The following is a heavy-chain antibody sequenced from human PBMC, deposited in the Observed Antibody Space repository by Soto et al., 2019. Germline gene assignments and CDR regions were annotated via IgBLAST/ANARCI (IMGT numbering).Heavy chain of an antibody. CDR1: GFTFSSYA. J-gene: IGHJ4*02. Sequence: GGSLRLSCAASGFTFSSYAMSWVRQALGKGLEWVSAISGSGGSTYYADSVKGRFTISRDNSKNTLYLQMNSLRAEDTAVYYCAKDSVDYSNNEYFDYWGQGTLVTVSS. D-gene: IGHD4-4*01. V-gene: IGHV3-23*01. CDR3: AKDSVDYSNNEYFDY. CDR2: ISGSGGST.